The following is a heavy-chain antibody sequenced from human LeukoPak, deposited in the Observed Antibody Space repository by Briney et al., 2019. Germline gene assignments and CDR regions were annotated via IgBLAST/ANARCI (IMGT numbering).Heavy chain of an antibody. Sequence: ASVKVSCKASGYTFTSYYMHWVRQAPGQGLEWMGIINPSGGSTSYAQKFQGRVTMTRDTSTSTVYMGLSSLRSEDTAVYYCAIGLYGDYDPVGVAWFDPWGQGTLVTVSS. J-gene: IGHJ5*02. V-gene: IGHV1-46*01. CDR3: AIGLYGDYDPVGVAWFDP. CDR2: INPSGGST. D-gene: IGHD4-17*01. CDR1: GYTFTSYY.